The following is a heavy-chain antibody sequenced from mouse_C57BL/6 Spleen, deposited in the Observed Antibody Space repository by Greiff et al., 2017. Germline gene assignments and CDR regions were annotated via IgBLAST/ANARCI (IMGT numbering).Heavy chain of an antibody. J-gene: IGHJ4*01. CDR1: GYTFTSYW. D-gene: IGHD3-1*01. Sequence: QVQLQQPGAELVMPGASVKLSCKASGYTFTSYWMHWVKQRPGQGLEWIGEIDPSDSYTNYNQKFKGKSTLTVDKSSSTAYMQRSSLTSEDSAVYYCARMGYSGAMDYWGQGTSVTVSS. CDR2: IDPSDSYT. CDR3: ARMGYSGAMDY. V-gene: IGHV1-69*01.